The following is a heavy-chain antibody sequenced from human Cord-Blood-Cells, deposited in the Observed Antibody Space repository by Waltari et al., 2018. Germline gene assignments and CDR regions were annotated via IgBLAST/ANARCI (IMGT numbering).Heavy chain of an antibody. CDR3: GRYGSGSYHITDY. D-gene: IGHD3-10*01. V-gene: IGHV1-8*01. J-gene: IGHJ4*02. CDR2: IDPNSGKQ. CDR1: GYTFTSYD. Sequence: QVQLVQSGAEVKKPGASVKVSCKASGYTFTSYDINWVRQATGQGLEWMGWIDPNSGKQGYAKEFQGRVTMTRNTSINTAYMGVGSLRSEDTAVYYWGRYGSGSYHITDYWGQGTLVTVSS.